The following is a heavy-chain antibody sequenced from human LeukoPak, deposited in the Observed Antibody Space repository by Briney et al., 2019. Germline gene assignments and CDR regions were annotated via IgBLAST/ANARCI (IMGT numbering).Heavy chain of an antibody. CDR2: VSSSSSIK. V-gene: IGHV3-48*01. CDR3: ARDKGYYDSSGYYPYYYYYGMDV. CDR1: GFTFSIYS. D-gene: IGHD3-22*01. Sequence: PGGSLRLSCAASGFTFSIYSMNWVRQAPGKGLEGVSYVSSSSSIKHYADSVKGRFTISRDNSKNTLYLQMNSLRAEDTAVYYCARDKGYYDSSGYYPYYYYYGMDVWGQGTTVTVSS. J-gene: IGHJ6*02.